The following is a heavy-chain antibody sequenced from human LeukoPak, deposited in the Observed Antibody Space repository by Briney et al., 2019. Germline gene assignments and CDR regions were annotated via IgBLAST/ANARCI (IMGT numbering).Heavy chain of an antibody. Sequence: TGGSLRLSCVVSGFSVSNNYIIWVRQAPGNGLERVSVIYGDGRTSHSASVRGRFTISRDNSKNIVSLQMNNLRAEDTAVYYCARGRGLGVVSPSFDYWGQGTLVTVS. D-gene: IGHD3-3*01. CDR1: GFSVSNNY. CDR3: ARGRGLGVVSPSFDY. J-gene: IGHJ4*02. CDR2: IYGDGRT. V-gene: IGHV3-53*01.